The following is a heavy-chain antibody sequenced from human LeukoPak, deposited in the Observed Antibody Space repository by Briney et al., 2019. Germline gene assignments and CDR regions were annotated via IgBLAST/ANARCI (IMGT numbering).Heavy chain of an antibody. CDR2: INPNTGNP. D-gene: IGHD3-16*02. CDR3: ARAIMHLGELSLPSY. Sequence: ASVKVSCKTSGYTFTNYAMNWVRQAPGQGLEWMGWINPNTGNPAYAQGFTGRFVFSLDTSVSTAYLQISSLEAEDTAVYYCARAIMHLGELSLPSYWGQGTLVTVSS. J-gene: IGHJ4*02. V-gene: IGHV7-4-1*02. CDR1: GYTFTNYA.